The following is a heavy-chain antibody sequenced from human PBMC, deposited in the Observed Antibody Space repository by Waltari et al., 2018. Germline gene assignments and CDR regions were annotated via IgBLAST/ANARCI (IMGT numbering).Heavy chain of an antibody. CDR3: ATILTYDFWSGYYKNPLDY. CDR2: VDPEDGET. J-gene: IGHJ4*02. D-gene: IGHD3-3*01. CDR1: GYTFTDYY. Sequence: EVQLVQSGAEVKKPGATVKISCKASGYTFTDYYMHWVQQAPGKGLAWMGRVDPEDGETIYAEKFQGRVTITADTSTDTAYMELSSLRSEDTAVYYCATILTYDFWSGYYKNPLDYWGQGTLVTVSS. V-gene: IGHV1-69-2*01.